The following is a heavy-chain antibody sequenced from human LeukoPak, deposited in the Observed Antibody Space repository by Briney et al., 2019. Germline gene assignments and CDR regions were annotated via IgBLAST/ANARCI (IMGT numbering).Heavy chain of an antibody. CDR1: GGSISTTRLY. CDR3: ARQKALDFEWGPPGWRYT. V-gene: IGHV4-39*01. CDR2: LFHSGST. D-gene: IGHD1-1*01. J-gene: IGHJ5*02. Sequence: SETLSLTCTVSGGSISTTRLYLAWIRQSPGKGLEWLGTLFHSGSTYDNPSLKSRVTISVDTSKNQFSLKQTDVTPADTSIYYCARQKALDFEWGPPGWRYTWVQAILVTVSS.